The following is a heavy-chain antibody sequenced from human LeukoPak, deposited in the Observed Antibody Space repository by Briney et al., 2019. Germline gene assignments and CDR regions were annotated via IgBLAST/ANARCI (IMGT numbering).Heavy chain of an antibody. V-gene: IGHV3-33*01. CDR2: IWYDGSNK. CDR1: GFTFSSYG. D-gene: IGHD4-17*01. CDR3: ARTVTTNRGPFDY. Sequence: GGSLRLSCAASGFTFSSYGMHWVRQAPGKGLEWVAVIWYDGSNKYYADSVKGRFTISRDNSKNTLYLQMNSLRAEETAVYYCARTVTTNRGPFDYWGQGTLVTVSS. J-gene: IGHJ4*02.